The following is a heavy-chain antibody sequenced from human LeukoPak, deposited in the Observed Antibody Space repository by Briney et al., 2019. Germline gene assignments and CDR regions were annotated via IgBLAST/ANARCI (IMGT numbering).Heavy chain of an antibody. CDR1: GYTFTNYG. V-gene: IGHV1-18*01. CDR3: ARDQFGSGSDY. Sequence: ASVKVSCKASGYTFTNYGITWVRQAPGQGLEWMGWISTYNANRNYAQKLQGRVTMTTDTSTSTAYMELRSLRSDDTAVYYCARDQFGSGSDYWGQGTLASVSS. CDR2: ISTYNANR. D-gene: IGHD6-25*01. J-gene: IGHJ4*02.